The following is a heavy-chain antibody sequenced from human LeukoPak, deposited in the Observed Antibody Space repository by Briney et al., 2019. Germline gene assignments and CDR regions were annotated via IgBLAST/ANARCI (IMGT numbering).Heavy chain of an antibody. CDR2: INPNSGGT. V-gene: IGHV1-2*02. CDR1: RYTFTGYY. CDR3: ARDGGVWYYDSSGYHPY. Sequence: ASVKVSCKASRYTFTGYYMHWVRQAPGQGLEWMGWINPNSGGTNYAQKFQGRVTMTRDTSISTAYMELSRLRSDDTAVYYCARDGGVWYYDSSGYHPYWGQGTLVTVSS. D-gene: IGHD3-22*01. J-gene: IGHJ4*02.